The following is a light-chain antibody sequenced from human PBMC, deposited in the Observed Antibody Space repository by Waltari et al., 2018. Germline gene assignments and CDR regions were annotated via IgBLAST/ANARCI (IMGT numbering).Light chain of an antibody. V-gene: IGKV1-9*01. Sequence: DLQLTQSPSFLSASVGDKVTITCRASQDLNTYLAWCQLRPGNAPKLLIFLASELQSGVPSRFSGSGSGTEFTLTISGLQPDDFATYYCQQLNFYPLTFGGGTRVEIK. CDR1: QDLNTY. CDR3: QQLNFYPLT. CDR2: LAS. J-gene: IGKJ4*01.